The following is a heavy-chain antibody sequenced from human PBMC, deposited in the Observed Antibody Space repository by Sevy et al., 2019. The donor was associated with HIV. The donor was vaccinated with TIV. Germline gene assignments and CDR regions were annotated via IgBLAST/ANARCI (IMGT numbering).Heavy chain of an antibody. J-gene: IGHJ4*02. CDR2: ISAGGFST. V-gene: IGHV3-23*01. CDR3: AKGKAPIVVVTAVDY. CDR1: GFSLNTYG. Sequence: GGSLRLSCTASGFSLNTYGMNWVRQAPGKGLEWVSAISAGGFSTYYADSVKGRFTISRDNSKNTLYLQMNTLRVEDTAVYYCAKGKAPIVVVTAVDYWGQGTLVTVSS. D-gene: IGHD2-21*02.